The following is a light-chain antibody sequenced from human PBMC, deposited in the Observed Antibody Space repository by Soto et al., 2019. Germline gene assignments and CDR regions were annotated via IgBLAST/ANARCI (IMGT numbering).Light chain of an antibody. CDR2: GAS. CDR1: QSVSSNY. Sequence: ESVLTQSPGTLSLSPGERATLSCRASQSVSSNYLAWYQQKPGQAPSLLIYGASSRATGIPETFSGSGSATAFTLTISRLEPQDFAVYYCQHHGSTPPCTFGPGTKVDI. CDR3: QHHGSTPPCT. V-gene: IGKV3-20*01. J-gene: IGKJ3*01.